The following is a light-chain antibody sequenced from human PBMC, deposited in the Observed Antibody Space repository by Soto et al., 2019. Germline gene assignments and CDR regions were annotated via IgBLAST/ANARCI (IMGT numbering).Light chain of an antibody. Sequence: EIVLTQSPGTLSVSPGERVTLSCRASQSVSSYLAWYQQKPGQAPRLLIYDASNRATGIPARFSGSGSGTDFTLTISSLEPEDFAVYYCQQRSNWPPTFGGGTKVDIK. CDR3: QQRSNWPPT. J-gene: IGKJ4*01. V-gene: IGKV3-11*01. CDR2: DAS. CDR1: QSVSSY.